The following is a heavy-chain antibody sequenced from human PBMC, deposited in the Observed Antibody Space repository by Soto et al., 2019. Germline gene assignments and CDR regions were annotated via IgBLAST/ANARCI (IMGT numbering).Heavy chain of an antibody. Sequence: SETLSLTYTVSGYSISSGYYWGWIRQPPGKGLEWIGSIYHSGSTYYNPSLKSRVTISVDTSKNQFSLKLSSVTAADTAVYYCARQGSSGYYYLDYWGQGTLVTVCS. CDR1: GYSISSGYY. J-gene: IGHJ4*02. CDR3: ARQGSSGYYYLDY. D-gene: IGHD3-22*01. V-gene: IGHV4-38-2*02. CDR2: IYHSGST.